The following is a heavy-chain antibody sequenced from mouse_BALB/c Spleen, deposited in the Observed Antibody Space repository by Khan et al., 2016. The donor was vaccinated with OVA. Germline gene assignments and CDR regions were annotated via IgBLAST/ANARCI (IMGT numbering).Heavy chain of an antibody. CDR2: ISSAATST. Sequence: EVELVESGGGLVEPGGSLKLSCAASGFPFSSFVMSWVRRTPEKRLEWVATISSAATSTYYPDSVKGQFTISRDNAKNTLYLQMNSLRSDDTAIYYCTNGNYGWFAYWGQGTLVTVST. D-gene: IGHD2-1*01. CDR1: GFPFSSFV. J-gene: IGHJ3*01. V-gene: IGHV5-9-1*01. CDR3: TNGNYGWFAY.